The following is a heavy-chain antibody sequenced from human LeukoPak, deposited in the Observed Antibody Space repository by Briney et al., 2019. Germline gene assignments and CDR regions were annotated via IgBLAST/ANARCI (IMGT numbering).Heavy chain of an antibody. V-gene: IGHV4-39*01. CDR3: ARVVRGSSRRFDY. CDR1: GDSISTTNYY. CDR2: VYYSGVT. Sequence: SETLSLTCAVSGDSISTTNYYWGWIRQPPGKGLEWIASVYYSGVTYYNPSLESRVTISVDTSKNQFSLKLRSVTAADTAVFYCARVVRGSSRRFDYWGQGTLVTVTS. J-gene: IGHJ4*02. D-gene: IGHD6-13*01.